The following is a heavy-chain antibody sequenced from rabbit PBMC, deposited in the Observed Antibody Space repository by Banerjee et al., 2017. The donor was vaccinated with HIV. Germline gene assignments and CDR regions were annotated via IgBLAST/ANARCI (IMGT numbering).Heavy chain of an antibody. J-gene: IGHJ4*01. CDR2: IDSGDGNT. D-gene: IGHD8-1*01. CDR1: GFSFSNGYV. CDR3: ARGSNYYAFNL. Sequence: QEQLEESGGDLVKPEGSLTLTCTASGFSFSNGYVMCWVRQAPGKGLEWIGCIDSGDGNTYYASWAKGRFTISKTSSTTVTLQLNSLTAADTATYFCARGSNYYAFNLWGQGTLVTVS. V-gene: IGHV1S45*01.